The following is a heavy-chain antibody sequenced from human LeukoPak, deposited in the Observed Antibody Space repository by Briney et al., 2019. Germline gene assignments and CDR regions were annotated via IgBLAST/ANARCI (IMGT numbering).Heavy chain of an antibody. CDR2: IYYSGST. CDR1: GGSISSYY. CDR3: ARGNSSSWYSDIYYYYYYGMDV. J-gene: IGHJ6*02. V-gene: IGHV4-59*01. Sequence: SETLSLTCTVSGGSISSYYWSWIRQPPGKGLEWIGYIYYSGSTNYNPSLKSRVTISVDTSKNLFSLKLSSVTAADTAVYYCARGNSSSWYSDIYYYYYYGMDVWGQGTTVTVSS. D-gene: IGHD6-13*01.